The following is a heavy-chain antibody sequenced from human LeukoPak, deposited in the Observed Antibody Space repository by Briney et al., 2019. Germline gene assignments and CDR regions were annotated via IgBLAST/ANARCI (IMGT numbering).Heavy chain of an antibody. CDR1: GFIFSNYA. J-gene: IGHJ6*04. CDR2: ISSSGSTI. D-gene: IGHD3-10*02. V-gene: IGHV3-48*03. CDR3: AELGITMIGGV. Sequence: GGSLRLSCAASGFIFSNYAMNWVRQAPGKGLEWVSYISSSGSTIYYADSVKGRFTISRDNAKNSLYLQMNSLRAEDTAVYYCAELGITMIGGVWGKGTTVTISS.